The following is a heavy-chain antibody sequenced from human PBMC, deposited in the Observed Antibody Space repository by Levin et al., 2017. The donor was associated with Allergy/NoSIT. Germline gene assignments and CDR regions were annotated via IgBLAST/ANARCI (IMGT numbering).Heavy chain of an antibody. CDR2: ISGDAGST. Sequence: PGGSLRLSCAASGFTFTNYAMTWVRQAPGKGLEWVSAISGDAGSTSYADSVKGRFSISRDNSKNTLYLQMNSLRAEDTAVYYCAKAKNQMADFWSGNLHSYYDSVDVWGQGTTVTVSS. CDR3: AKAKNQMADFWSGNLHSYYDSVDV. D-gene: IGHD3-3*01. J-gene: IGHJ6*02. CDR1: GFTFTNYA. V-gene: IGHV3-23*01.